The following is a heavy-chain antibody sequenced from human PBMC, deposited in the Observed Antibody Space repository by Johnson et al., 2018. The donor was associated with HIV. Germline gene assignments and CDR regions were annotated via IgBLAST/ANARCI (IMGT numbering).Heavy chain of an antibody. Sequence: EVQLVESGGGLVQPGRSLRLSCAASGFTFDDYAMHWVRQAPGKGLEWVSGISWNSGSIGYADSVKGRFTIYRDNAKNSLYLQMNSLRAEDTAVYYCARAIVTPDEVAFDIWGQGTLVTVSS. V-gene: IGHV3-9*01. CDR3: ARAIVTPDEVAFDI. CDR2: ISWNSGSI. CDR1: GFTFDDYA. J-gene: IGHJ3*02. D-gene: IGHD5-18*01.